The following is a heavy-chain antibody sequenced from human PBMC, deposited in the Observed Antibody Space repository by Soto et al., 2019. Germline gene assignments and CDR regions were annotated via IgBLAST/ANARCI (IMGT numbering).Heavy chain of an antibody. CDR1: GYTLTGYY. CDR2: INPNSVGT. CDR3: ATSAPTEYYPYYYGMDV. Sequence: ASVKVSCKASGYTLTGYYIHWVRQAPGQGLEWMGWINPNSVGTNYAQKFQGWVTMTRDTSISTVYMELRRLRSDDTAVYYCATSAPTEYYPYYYGMDVWGQGTTVTVSS. V-gene: IGHV1-2*04. J-gene: IGHJ6*02.